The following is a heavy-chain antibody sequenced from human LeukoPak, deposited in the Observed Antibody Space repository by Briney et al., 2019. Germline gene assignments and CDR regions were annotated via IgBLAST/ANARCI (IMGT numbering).Heavy chain of an antibody. V-gene: IGHV3-21*01. CDR2: ISSSSSYI. J-gene: IGHJ4*02. CDR1: GFTFSSYS. D-gene: IGHD3-10*01. CDR3: GRGSVGFGELNY. Sequence: KSGGSLRLSCAASGFTFSSYSMNWVRQAPGKGLECVSSISSSSSYIYYADSVKGRFTISRDNSKNTLYLQMNSLRIEDTAVYYCGRGSVGFGELNYWGQGTLVTVSS.